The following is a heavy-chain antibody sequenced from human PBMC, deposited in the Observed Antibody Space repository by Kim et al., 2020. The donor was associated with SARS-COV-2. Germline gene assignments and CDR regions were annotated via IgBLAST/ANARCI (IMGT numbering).Heavy chain of an antibody. CDR3: ARGRISGSTNVIFDY. J-gene: IGHJ4*02. D-gene: IGHD1-26*01. Sequence: ASVKVSCKASGYSLTSYYIHWVRQAPVEGLEWLAMIDPSSLTTTYAQRLKGRVTVTCDTSTSTVYLELDSLRFEDTAVYYCARGRISGSTNVIFDYWGQGTLVTVSA. CDR1: GYSLTSYY. CDR2: IDPSSLTT. V-gene: IGHV1-46*04.